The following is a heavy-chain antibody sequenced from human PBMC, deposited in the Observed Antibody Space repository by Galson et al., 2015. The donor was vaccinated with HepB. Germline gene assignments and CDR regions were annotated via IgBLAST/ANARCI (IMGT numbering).Heavy chain of an antibody. CDR2: INAGNGNT. D-gene: IGHD5-12*01. CDR1: GYTFTSYA. J-gene: IGHJ6*02. CDR3: ARVLMEWRGYDYNYYYYGMDV. V-gene: IGHV1-3*01. Sequence: SVKVSCKASGYTFTSYAMHWVRQAPGQRLEWMGWINAGNGNTKYSQKFQGRVTITRDTSASTAYMELSSLRSEDTAVYYCARVLMEWRGYDYNYYYYGMDVWGQGTTVTVSS.